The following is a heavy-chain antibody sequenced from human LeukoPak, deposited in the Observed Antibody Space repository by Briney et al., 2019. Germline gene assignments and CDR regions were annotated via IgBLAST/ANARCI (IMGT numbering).Heavy chain of an antibody. CDR2: IYYSGST. CDR1: GGSISSYY. CDR3: ARAGYCSGGSCYYYYYGMDV. V-gene: IGHV4-59*12. Sequence: SETLSLTCTVSGGSISSYYWSWIRQPPGKGLEWIGYIYYSGSTNYNPSLKSRVTISVDTSKNQFSLKLSSVTAADTAVYYCARAGYCSGGSCYYYYYGMDVWGQGTTVTVSS. D-gene: IGHD2-15*01. J-gene: IGHJ6*02.